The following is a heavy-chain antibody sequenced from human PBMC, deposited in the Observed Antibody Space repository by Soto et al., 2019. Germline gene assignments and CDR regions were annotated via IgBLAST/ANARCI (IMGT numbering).Heavy chain of an antibody. V-gene: IGHV4-39*01. Sequence: PSETLSLTCTVSGGSISSSSYYWGWIRQPPGKGLEWIGSIYYSGSTYYNPSLKSRVTISVDTSKNQFSLKLSSVTAADTAVYYCARHPREWELLRGSWFDPWGQGTLVTVSS. J-gene: IGHJ5*02. D-gene: IGHD1-26*01. CDR3: ARHPREWELLRGSWFDP. CDR2: IYYSGST. CDR1: GGSISSSSYY.